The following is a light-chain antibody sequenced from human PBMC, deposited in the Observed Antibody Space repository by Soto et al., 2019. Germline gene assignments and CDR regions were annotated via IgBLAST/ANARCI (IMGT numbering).Light chain of an antibody. Sequence: EIVLTQSPGTLSLSSGERATLSCRASQNVSDNYLAWYQQKPGLAPRLLIYGASSRAAGIPDRFSDSGSGPDFTLTISRLGPEDVAVYFCQQYGSSPWTFGQGTKVDIK. CDR2: GAS. J-gene: IGKJ1*01. CDR3: QQYGSSPWT. V-gene: IGKV3-20*01. CDR1: QNVSDNY.